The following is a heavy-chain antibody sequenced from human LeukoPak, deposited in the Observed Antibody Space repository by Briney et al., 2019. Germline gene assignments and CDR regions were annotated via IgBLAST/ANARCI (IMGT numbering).Heavy chain of an antibody. V-gene: IGHV4-59*08. J-gene: IGHJ3*02. Sequence: SETLSLTCTVSGGSISSYYWSWIRQPPGKGLEWIGYIYYSGSTNYNPSLKSRVTISVDTSKNQFSLKLSSVTAADTAVYYCARPTMITFGGVIVTDAFDIWSQGTMVTVSS. CDR2: IYYSGST. CDR1: GGSISSYY. D-gene: IGHD3-16*02. CDR3: ARPTMITFGGVIVTDAFDI.